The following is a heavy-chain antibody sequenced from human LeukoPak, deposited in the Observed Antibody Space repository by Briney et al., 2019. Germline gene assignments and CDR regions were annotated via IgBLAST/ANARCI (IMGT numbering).Heavy chain of an antibody. CDR1: GYTFTSYY. CDR3: ARGSRTIFGVVIGIDY. CDR2: INPSGGST. J-gene: IGHJ4*02. D-gene: IGHD3-3*01. V-gene: IGHV1-46*01. Sequence: ASVKVSCKASGYTFTSYYMHWVRQAPGQGLEWMGIINPSGGSTSYAQKFQGRVTMTRDTSTSTVYMELSSLRAEDTAVYYCARGSRTIFGVVIGIDYWGQGTPVTVSS.